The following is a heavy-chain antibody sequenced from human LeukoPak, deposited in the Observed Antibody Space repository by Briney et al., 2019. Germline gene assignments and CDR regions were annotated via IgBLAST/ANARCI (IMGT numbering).Heavy chain of an antibody. V-gene: IGHV3-48*01. CDR2: ISSGSRTI. J-gene: IGHJ4*02. D-gene: IGHD1-20*01. CDR1: GFTFGSYS. CDR3: ARESITGHRDFDY. Sequence: GGSLRLSXAASGFTFGSYSMNWVRQTPGKGLEWISYISSGSRTIYYADSVEGRFTVSRDNAKNSLYLQMRSLRAEDTAVYYCARESITGHRDFDYWGQGTLVTVSS.